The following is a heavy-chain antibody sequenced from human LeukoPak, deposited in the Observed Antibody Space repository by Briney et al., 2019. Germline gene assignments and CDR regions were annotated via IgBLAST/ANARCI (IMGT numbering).Heavy chain of an antibody. Sequence: PGGSLRLSCAASGFTFDDYAMHWVRQAPGKGLEWVSGISWNSGSIGYADSVKGRFTISRDNAKNSLYLQMNSLRAEDTALYYCAKGSGYSSSSGRFDPWGQGTLVTVPS. CDR3: AKGSGYSSSSGRFDP. CDR1: GFTFDDYA. CDR2: ISWNSGSI. D-gene: IGHD6-6*01. V-gene: IGHV3-9*01. J-gene: IGHJ5*02.